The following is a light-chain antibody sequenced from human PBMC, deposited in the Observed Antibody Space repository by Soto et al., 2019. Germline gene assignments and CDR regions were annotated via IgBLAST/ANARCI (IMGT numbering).Light chain of an antibody. CDR2: SND. V-gene: IGLV1-44*01. Sequence: QSVLTQPPSASGTPGQRVTISCSGSSSNIGSDTVNWYRQLPGTAPKLLIYSNDQRPSRVPDRFSGSKSGTSASLAISGLQSEDEADYYCAAWDDSLNGWVFGGGTKLTVL. CDR1: SSNIGSDT. CDR3: AAWDDSLNGWV. J-gene: IGLJ3*02.